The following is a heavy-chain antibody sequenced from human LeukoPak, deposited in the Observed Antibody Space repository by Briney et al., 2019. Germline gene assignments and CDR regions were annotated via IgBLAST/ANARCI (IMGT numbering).Heavy chain of an antibody. D-gene: IGHD2-15*01. CDR1: GFTFSSYW. J-gene: IGHJ4*02. Sequence: GGSLRLSCAASGFTFSSYWMSWVRQAPGKGLEWVANIKQDGSEKYYVDSVKGRFTISRDNAKNSLYLQMNSLKTEDTAVYYCTTDRSCSGGSCYFAADYWGQGTLVTVSS. V-gene: IGHV3-7*05. CDR3: TTDRSCSGGSCYFAADY. CDR2: IKQDGSEK.